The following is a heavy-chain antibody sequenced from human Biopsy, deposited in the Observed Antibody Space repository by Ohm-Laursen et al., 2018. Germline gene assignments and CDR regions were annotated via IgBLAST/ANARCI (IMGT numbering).Heavy chain of an antibody. D-gene: IGHD1-1*01. CDR1: GYTLTALS. J-gene: IGHJ4*02. CDR3: AADINVWNVNY. V-gene: IGHV1-24*01. CDR2: FAPENGKT. Sequence: GASVKVSCKVSGYTLTALSMHWVRQAPGRGLEWMGGFAPENGKTVYAQNFQARVSLTEDTSTDTAYMELRSLRSEDTAVYYCAADINVWNVNYWGQGSLVTVSS.